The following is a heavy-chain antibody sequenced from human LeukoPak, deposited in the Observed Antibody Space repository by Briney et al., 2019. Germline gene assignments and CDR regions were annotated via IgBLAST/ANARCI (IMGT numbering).Heavy chain of an antibody. CDR3: ASTGAAAGTHYYYMDV. D-gene: IGHD6-13*01. Sequence: GGSLRLSCAASGFTFSSYSMNWVRQAPGKGLEWVSSISSSSSYIYYADSVKGRFTISRDNAKNSLYLQMNSLRAEDTAVYYCASTGAAAGTHYYYMDVWGEGTTVTISS. V-gene: IGHV3-21*01. CDR1: GFTFSSYS. J-gene: IGHJ6*03. CDR2: ISSSSSYI.